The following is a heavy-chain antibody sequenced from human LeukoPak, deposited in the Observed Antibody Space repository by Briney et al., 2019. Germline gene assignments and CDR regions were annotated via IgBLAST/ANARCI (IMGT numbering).Heavy chain of an antibody. D-gene: IGHD3-3*01. CDR2: ISGSGGST. CDR3: ARVPHYNFWSGCSFDY. J-gene: IGHJ4*02. CDR1: GFTFSSYA. Sequence: GGSLRLSCAASGFTFSSYAMSWVRQAPGKGLEWVSAISGSGGSTYYADSVKGRFTISRDNSKNTLYLQMNSLRAEDTAFYYCARVPHYNFWSGCSFDYWGQGTLVTVSS. V-gene: IGHV3-23*01.